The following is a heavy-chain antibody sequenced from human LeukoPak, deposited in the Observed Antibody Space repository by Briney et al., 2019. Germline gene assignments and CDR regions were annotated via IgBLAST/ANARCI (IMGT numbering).Heavy chain of an antibody. J-gene: IGHJ4*02. CDR2: ISYTGTYI. D-gene: IGHD6-19*01. CDR3: TSLAGSSGWYLAPNDY. Sequence: GGSLRLSCAASAFSLNAYNMNWVRQAPGKGLEWVSSISYTGTYIYYADSVKGRFIISRDNSQNTLYLQMNSLRPEDTAVYYCTSLAGSSGWYLAPNDYWGQGTLVTVSS. V-gene: IGHV3-21*01. CDR1: AFSLNAYN.